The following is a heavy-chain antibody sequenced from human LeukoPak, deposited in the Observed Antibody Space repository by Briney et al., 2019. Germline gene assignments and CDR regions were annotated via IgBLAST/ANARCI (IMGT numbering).Heavy chain of an antibody. Sequence: ASVKVSCKASGYTFTSYYLHWVRQAPGQGLEWMGIINLSGGSTSYAQKFQDRVTMTRDTPTSTVYMELSSLRSEDTAVYYCARGHSNSPFLYWGQGTLVTVSP. CDR1: GYTFTSYY. D-gene: IGHD6-6*01. J-gene: IGHJ4*02. CDR2: INLSGGST. CDR3: ARGHSNSPFLY. V-gene: IGHV1-46*01.